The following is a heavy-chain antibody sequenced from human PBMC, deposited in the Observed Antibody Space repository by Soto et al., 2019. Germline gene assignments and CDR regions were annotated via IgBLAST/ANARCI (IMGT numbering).Heavy chain of an antibody. Sequence: QVQLVQSGAEVKKPGSSVKVSCKASGGTFSSYTISWVRQAPGQGLEWMGRFIPILGIANYAQKFQGRVTITADKSTSTAYMELSSLRSEDTAVYYCARSSPIDYGDYEWVGYFDYWGQGTLVTVSS. D-gene: IGHD4-17*01. V-gene: IGHV1-69*02. CDR1: GGTFSSYT. CDR2: FIPILGIA. CDR3: ARSSPIDYGDYEWVGYFDY. J-gene: IGHJ4*02.